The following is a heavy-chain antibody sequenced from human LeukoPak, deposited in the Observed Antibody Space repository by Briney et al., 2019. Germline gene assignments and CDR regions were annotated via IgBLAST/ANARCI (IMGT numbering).Heavy chain of an antibody. J-gene: IGHJ4*02. D-gene: IGHD4-23*01. Sequence: GGALRLSCAASGFTFISFTINWVRQAPGRGVGWVSSISSTSAYTYYEDSVKGRFTISRDTATDSLYLQMNSLRAEDTAVYYCARDLEYGGTLVDFDYWGQGTLVTVSS. CDR3: ARDLEYGGTLVDFDY. CDR2: ISSTSAYT. V-gene: IGHV3-21*01. CDR1: GFTFISFT.